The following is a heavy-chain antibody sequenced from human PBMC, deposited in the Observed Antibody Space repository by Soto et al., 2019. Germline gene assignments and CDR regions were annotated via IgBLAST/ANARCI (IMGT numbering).Heavy chain of an antibody. Sequence: GGSLRLSCAASGFAFSNAWMSWVRQAPGKGLEWVGRIKSETDGETTDYVAPVKGRFTISRDDSKNTLYLQMNSLKIEDTAVYYCTTDLNGGFDYWGRGTLVTVSS. CDR3: TTDLNGGFDY. CDR1: GFAFSNAW. V-gene: IGHV3-15*01. J-gene: IGHJ4*02. D-gene: IGHD2-8*01. CDR2: IKSETDGETT.